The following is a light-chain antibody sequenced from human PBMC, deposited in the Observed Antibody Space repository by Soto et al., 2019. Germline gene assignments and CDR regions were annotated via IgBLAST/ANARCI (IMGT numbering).Light chain of an antibody. CDR1: SSDVGAYDF. CDR2: EVI. CDR3: SSYTTSSTRV. V-gene: IGLV2-14*03. Sequence: QSVLTQAASGTGFPGQSITISCTGTSSDVGAYDFVSWYQQHPDKAPKLMIYEVIYRPSGVSNRFSGSKSVNTATLTISGLQAEDEGDYYCSSYTTSSTRVFGTGTKVTVL. J-gene: IGLJ1*01.